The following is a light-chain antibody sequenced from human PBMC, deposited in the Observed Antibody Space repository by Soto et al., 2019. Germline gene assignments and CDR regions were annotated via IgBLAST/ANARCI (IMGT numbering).Light chain of an antibody. CDR3: SSYAGGNNIMV. Sequence: QSALTQPPSASGSPGQSVTISCTGTSSDVGAYNYVSWYQQEPGKAPKLMIYAGNKRPSGVPDRFSGSKSGNTASLTVSGLRAADEADYFCSSYAGGNNIMVFGGGTKLTVL. V-gene: IGLV2-8*01. J-gene: IGLJ2*01. CDR2: AGN. CDR1: SSDVGAYNY.